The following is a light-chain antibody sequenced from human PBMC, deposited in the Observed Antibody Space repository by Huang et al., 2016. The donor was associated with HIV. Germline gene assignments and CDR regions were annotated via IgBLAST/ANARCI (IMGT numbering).Light chain of an antibody. CDR2: AAS. J-gene: IGKJ2*01. CDR1: QTVSSN. Sequence: EIVMTQSPATLSVSPGERATLSCRASQTVSSNLAWYQQKPGQAPRLLIYAASTRATDIPARFSGGGSGTEFTLTISSLQSEDFAVYYCQHYRVWPPVYTFGQGTKLEIK. CDR3: QHYRVWPPVYT. V-gene: IGKV3-15*01.